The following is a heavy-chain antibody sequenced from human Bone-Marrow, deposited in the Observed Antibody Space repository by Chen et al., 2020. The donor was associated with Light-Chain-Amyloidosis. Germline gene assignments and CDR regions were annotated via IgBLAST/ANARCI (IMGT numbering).Heavy chain of an antibody. CDR3: ARRRDGYHFDY. D-gene: IGHD5-12*01. Sequence: IGWVRQMPGKGLEWMGVIYPDDSDARYSPSFEGQVTISADKSITTAYLQWRSLKASDTAMYYCARRRDGYHFDYWGQGTLVTVSS. CDR2: IYPDDSDA. V-gene: IGHV5-51*01. J-gene: IGHJ4*02.